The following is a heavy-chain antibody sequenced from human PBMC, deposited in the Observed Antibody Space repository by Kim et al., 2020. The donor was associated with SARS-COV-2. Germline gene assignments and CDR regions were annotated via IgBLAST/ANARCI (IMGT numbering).Heavy chain of an antibody. D-gene: IGHD6-13*01. CDR3: ARPRLSSSWEFDY. J-gene: IGHJ4*02. Sequence: YSPSFQGQVTISADKSISTAYLQWSSLKASDTAMYYCARPRLSSSWEFDYWGQGTLVTVSS. V-gene: IGHV5-51*01.